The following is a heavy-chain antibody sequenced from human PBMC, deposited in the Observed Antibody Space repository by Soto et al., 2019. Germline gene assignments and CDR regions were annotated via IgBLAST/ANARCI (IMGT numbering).Heavy chain of an antibody. Sequence: QVQLQESGPGLVKTSQTLSLTCTVSGGSISSGGYFWSWIRQHPGKGLEWIGYIYYSGSTYYNPSLKSRVTISVDTSKNQFSLKLSSVTAADTAVYYCARERAEFGEFSNFDYWGQGTLVTVSS. J-gene: IGHJ4*02. D-gene: IGHD3-10*01. V-gene: IGHV4-31*03. CDR1: GGSISSGGYF. CDR3: ARERAEFGEFSNFDY. CDR2: IYYSGST.